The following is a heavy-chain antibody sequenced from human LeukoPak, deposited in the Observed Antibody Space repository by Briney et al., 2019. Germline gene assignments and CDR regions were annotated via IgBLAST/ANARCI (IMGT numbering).Heavy chain of an antibody. J-gene: IGHJ4*02. Sequence: SETLSLTCAVYGGSFSGYYWSWIRQPPGKGLEWIGSIYYSGSTYCNPSLKSRVTISVDTSKNQFSLKLSSVTAADTAVYYCARRLRVYYYDSSGYYWEDFDYWGQGTLVTVSS. CDR2: IYYSGST. CDR3: ARRLRVYYYDSSGYYWEDFDY. D-gene: IGHD3-22*01. CDR1: GGSFSGYY. V-gene: IGHV4-34*01.